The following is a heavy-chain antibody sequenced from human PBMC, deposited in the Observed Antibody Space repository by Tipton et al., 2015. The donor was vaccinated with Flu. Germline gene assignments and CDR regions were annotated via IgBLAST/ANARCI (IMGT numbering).Heavy chain of an antibody. J-gene: IGHJ3*02. CDR3: ARAGTYYYDSSGCDAFDI. D-gene: IGHD3-22*01. CDR1: GFTVSSNY. Sequence: SLRLSCAASGFTVSSNYMSWVRQAPGKGLEWVSVIYSGGSTYYADSVKGRFTISRDNSKNTLYLQMNSLRAADTSVYYCARAGTYYYDSSGCDAFDIWGQGTMVTVSS. CDR2: IYSGGST. V-gene: IGHV3-53*01.